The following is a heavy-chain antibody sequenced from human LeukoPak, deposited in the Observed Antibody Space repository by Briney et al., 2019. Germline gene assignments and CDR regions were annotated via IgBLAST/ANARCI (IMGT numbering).Heavy chain of an antibody. CDR3: AREAAIVVPAARAGGHNWFDP. CDR2: VYKSGGS. V-gene: IGHV4-61*02. D-gene: IGHD2-2*01. Sequence: SETLSLTCTVSGDSIRSGSHYWSWIRQPAGKGLEWIGRVYKSGGSNYNPSLKSRVTISVDTSKNQFSLKLSSVTAADTAVYYCAREAAIVVPAARAGGHNWFDPWGQGTLVTVSS. J-gene: IGHJ5*02. CDR1: GDSIRSGSHY.